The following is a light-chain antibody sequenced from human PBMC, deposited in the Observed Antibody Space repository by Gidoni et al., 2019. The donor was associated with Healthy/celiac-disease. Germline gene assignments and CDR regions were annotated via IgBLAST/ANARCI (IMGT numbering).Light chain of an antibody. V-gene: IGKV3-20*01. CDR2: GAS. CDR3: QQYGSLQLT. J-gene: IGKJ4*01. CDR1: QSVSSSY. Sequence: EIVLTQSPGTLSLSPGERATLSCRASQSVSSSYLAWYQQKPGQAPRRLIYGASSRATGIPDRVSGSGSGTDFTLTISRLEPEDFAVYYCQQYGSLQLTFGGGTKVEIK.